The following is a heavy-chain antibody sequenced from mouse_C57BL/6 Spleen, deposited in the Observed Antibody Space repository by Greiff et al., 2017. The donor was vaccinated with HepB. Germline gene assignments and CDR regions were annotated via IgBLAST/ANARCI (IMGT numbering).Heavy chain of an antibody. J-gene: IGHJ2*01. CDR1: GFTFSSYA. CDR3: AREGDYGNYVDY. CDR2: ISDGGSYA. D-gene: IGHD2-1*01. Sequence: EVKLVESGGGLVKPGGSLKLSCAASGFTFSSYAMSWVRQTPEKRLEWVATISDGGSYAYSPDNVKGRFTISRDNAKNNLYLQMSHLKSEDTAMYYCAREGDYGNYVDYWGQGTTLTVSS. V-gene: IGHV5-4*01.